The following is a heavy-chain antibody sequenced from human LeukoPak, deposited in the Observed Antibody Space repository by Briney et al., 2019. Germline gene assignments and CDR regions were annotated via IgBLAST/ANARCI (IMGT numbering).Heavy chain of an antibody. CDR2: IYYSGST. CDR1: GASISSYY. Sequence: SETLSLTCSVSGASISSYYWSWIRQPPGKRLEWIGYIYYSGSTNYNPSLKSRVTISLDTSKNQLSLKLRSVTAADTAVYYCARHYYDSSGIGPAFDIWGQGTMVTVSS. D-gene: IGHD3-22*01. CDR3: ARHYYDSSGIGPAFDI. J-gene: IGHJ3*02. V-gene: IGHV4-59*01.